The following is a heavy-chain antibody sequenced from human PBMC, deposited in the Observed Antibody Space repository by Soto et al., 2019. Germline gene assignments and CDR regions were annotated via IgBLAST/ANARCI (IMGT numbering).Heavy chain of an antibody. Sequence: SETLSLTCTVSGGSITNSYWSWIRQSPGKGLEWIGYIYYSGTTNYNPSLGSRVTISVDTSRNQLSLQLASVTAADTAVYYCARLYSSSLHDAFDIWGQGTMVTVSS. CDR1: GGSITNSY. V-gene: IGHV4-59*08. CDR3: ARLYSSSLHDAFDI. CDR2: IYYSGTT. J-gene: IGHJ3*02. D-gene: IGHD6-6*01.